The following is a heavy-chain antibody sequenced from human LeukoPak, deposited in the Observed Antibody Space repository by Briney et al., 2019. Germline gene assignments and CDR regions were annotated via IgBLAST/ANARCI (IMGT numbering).Heavy chain of an antibody. V-gene: IGHV3-30*02. CDR2: IWYDGSNK. CDR3: AKGAYCSGGSCLRSYYFDY. CDR1: GFTFSSYG. Sequence: GGSLRLSCAASGFTFSSYGMHWVRQAPGKGLEWVAVIWYDGSNKYYADSVKGRFTISRDNSKNTLYLQMNSLRAEDTAVYYCAKGAYCSGGSCLRSYYFDYWGQGTLVTVSS. J-gene: IGHJ4*02. D-gene: IGHD2-15*01.